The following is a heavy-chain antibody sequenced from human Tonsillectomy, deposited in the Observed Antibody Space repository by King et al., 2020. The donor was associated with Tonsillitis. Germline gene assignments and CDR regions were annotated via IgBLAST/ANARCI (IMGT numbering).Heavy chain of an antibody. CDR3: ARSYREGLRNWFDP. V-gene: IGHV1-8*02. CDR2: MKPNSGNT. CDR1: GYTFTSYD. J-gene: IGHJ5*02. D-gene: IGHD1-14*01. Sequence: VQLVESGAEVKKPGASVKVSCKASGYTFTSYDINWVRQATGQGLEWMGWMKPNSGNTGYAQKFQGRVTMTRNTSISTAYMELSSLRSEDTAVYYCARSYREGLRNWFDPWGQGTLVTVSS.